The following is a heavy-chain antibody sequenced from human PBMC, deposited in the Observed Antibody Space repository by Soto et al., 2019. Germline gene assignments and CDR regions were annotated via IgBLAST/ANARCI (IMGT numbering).Heavy chain of an antibody. CDR2: ISYDGSNK. J-gene: IGHJ3*02. CDR1: GFTFGRYG. CDR3: AKLRGDILVVVAATLDACDI. V-gene: IGHV3-30*18. D-gene: IGHD2-15*01. Sequence: GGSLRLSCAASGFTFGRYGMHWVRQAPGKGLEWVAVISYDGSNKYYADSVKGRFTISRDNSKNTLYLQMNSLRAEDTAVYYCAKLRGDILVVVAATLDACDIWGQGTMVTVSS.